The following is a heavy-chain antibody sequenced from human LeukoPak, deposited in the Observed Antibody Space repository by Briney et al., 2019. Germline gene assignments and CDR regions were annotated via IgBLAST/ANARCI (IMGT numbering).Heavy chain of an antibody. CDR2: IWYDGSNK. CDR1: GFTFSSYG. CDR3: AKDSRRNYYDSSGYCDY. V-gene: IGHV3-30*02. J-gene: IGHJ4*02. D-gene: IGHD3-22*01. Sequence: GGSLRLSCAASGFTFSSYGMHWVRQAPGKGLEWVAVIWYDGSNKYYADSVKGRFTISRDNSKNTLYLQMNSLRAEDTAVYYCAKDSRRNYYDSSGYCDYWGQGTLVTVSS.